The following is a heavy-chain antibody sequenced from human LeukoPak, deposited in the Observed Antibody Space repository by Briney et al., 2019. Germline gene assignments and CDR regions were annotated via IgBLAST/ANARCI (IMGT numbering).Heavy chain of an antibody. Sequence: KPSETLSLTCAVYGGAISGYYWSWNRPPPRQGQEWIGEINHSGSTNYNPSLKSRVTISVDKSKNQFSLKLSSVTAADTAVYYCARGGYGGTFDYWGQGTLVTVSS. CDR1: GGAISGYY. V-gene: IGHV4-34*01. CDR2: INHSGST. D-gene: IGHD4-23*01. CDR3: ARGGYGGTFDY. J-gene: IGHJ4*02.